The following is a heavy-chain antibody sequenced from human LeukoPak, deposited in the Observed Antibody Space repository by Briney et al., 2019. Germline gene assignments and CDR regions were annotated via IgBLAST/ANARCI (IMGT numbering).Heavy chain of an antibody. V-gene: IGHV4-4*07. D-gene: IGHD3-10*01. J-gene: IGHJ6*03. CDR2: IYTSGST. CDR1: GGSISSYY. Sequence: SETLSLTCTVSGGSISSYYWSWIRQPAGKGLEWIGRIYTSGSTNYNPSLKSRVTMSVDTSKNQFSLKLSSVTAADTAVYYCARDGITMVRGVITLPDYYYYYMDVWGKGTTVTVSS. CDR3: ARDGITMVRGVITLPDYYYYYMDV.